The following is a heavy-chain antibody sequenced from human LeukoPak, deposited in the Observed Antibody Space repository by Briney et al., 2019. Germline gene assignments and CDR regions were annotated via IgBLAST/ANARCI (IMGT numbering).Heavy chain of an antibody. CDR3: ARVGPRTVVIRGFDY. J-gene: IGHJ4*02. D-gene: IGHD4-23*01. V-gene: IGHV1-69*13. CDR2: IIPIFGTA. CDR1: GGTFSSYA. Sequence: SVKVSCKASGGTFSSYAISWVRQAPGQGLEWMGGIIPIFGTANYAQKFQGRVTITADESTSTAYMELSSLRSEDTAVYYCARVGPRTVVIRGFDYWGQGTLVTVSS.